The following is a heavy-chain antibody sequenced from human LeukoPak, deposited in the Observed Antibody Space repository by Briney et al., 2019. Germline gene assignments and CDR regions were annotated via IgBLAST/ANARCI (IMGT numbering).Heavy chain of an antibody. Sequence: SETLSLTCAVSGGSISSGGYSWSWIRQPPGKGLEWIGYIYHSGSTYYNPSLKSRVTISADRSKNQFSLKLSSVTAADTAVYYCARGYPYDIWGQGTMVTVSS. CDR3: ARGYPYDI. V-gene: IGHV4-30-2*01. CDR2: IYHSGST. D-gene: IGHD1-1*01. CDR1: GGSISSGGYS. J-gene: IGHJ3*02.